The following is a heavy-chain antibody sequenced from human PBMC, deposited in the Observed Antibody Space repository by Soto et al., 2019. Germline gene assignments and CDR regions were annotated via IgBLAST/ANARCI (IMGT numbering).Heavy chain of an antibody. V-gene: IGHV2-70*01. D-gene: IGHD5-18*01. CDR1: GFSLSTSGMF. CDR2: IDWADDK. CDR3: SRAVGGFTYGYPDY. J-gene: IGHJ4*02. Sequence: ESGPTLGDPPQALTLAWTFSGFSLSTSGMFVSWICQPPGKALEWLALIDWADDKYYSTSLKTRLTISKDTSKNQVVLTMTNVEPVDTATYFCSRAVGGFTYGYPDYWGQGTLVTVSS.